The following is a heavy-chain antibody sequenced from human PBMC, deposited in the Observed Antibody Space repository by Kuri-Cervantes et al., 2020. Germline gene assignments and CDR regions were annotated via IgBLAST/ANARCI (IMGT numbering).Heavy chain of an antibody. CDR2: IIPIFGTA. J-gene: IGHJ4*02. V-gene: IGHV1-69*01. CDR1: GGTFSSYA. Sequence: GGTFSSYAISWVRQAPGQGLEWMGGIIPIFGTANYAQKFQGRVTITADESTSTAYMELSSLRSEDTAVYYCASRWGIAVAGPPDYWGQGTLVTVSS. CDR3: ASRWGIAVAGPPDY. D-gene: IGHD6-19*01.